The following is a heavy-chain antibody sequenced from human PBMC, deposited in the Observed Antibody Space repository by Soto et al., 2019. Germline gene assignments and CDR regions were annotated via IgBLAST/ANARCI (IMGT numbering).Heavy chain of an antibody. CDR3: AKSLSYDGSGSQAFDY. Sequence: GGSLRLSCAASGFTFSSYGMHWVRQAPGKGLEWVAVISYDGSNKYYADSVKGRFTISRDNSKNTLYLQMNSLRAEDTAVYYCAKSLSYDGSGSQAFDYWGQGTLVTVSS. V-gene: IGHV3-30*18. CDR2: ISYDGSNK. CDR1: GFTFSSYG. J-gene: IGHJ4*02. D-gene: IGHD3-10*01.